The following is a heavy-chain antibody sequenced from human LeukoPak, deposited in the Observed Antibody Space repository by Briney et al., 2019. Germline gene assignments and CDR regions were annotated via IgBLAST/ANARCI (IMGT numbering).Heavy chain of an antibody. CDR2: IYYSGST. CDR3: ARSIGKAFDI. Sequence: SETLSLTCAVYGGSFSGYYWSWIRQPPGKGLEWIGYIYYSGSTNYNPSLKSRVTISVDTSKNQFSLKLSSVTAADTAVYYCARSIGKAFDIWGQGTMVTVSS. CDR1: GGSFSGYY. J-gene: IGHJ3*02. V-gene: IGHV4-59*01.